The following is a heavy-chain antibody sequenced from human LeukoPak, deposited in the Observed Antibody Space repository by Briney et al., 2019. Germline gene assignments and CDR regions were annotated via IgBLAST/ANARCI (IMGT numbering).Heavy chain of an antibody. J-gene: IGHJ3*02. Sequence: GESLKISCKGSGYSFTSYWIGWVRQMPGKGLEGMGIIYPGDSNTRYSPSFQGQVTFSADKSISTAYLQWSSLKASDTAMYYCARQGVMQAFDIWGQGTMVTVSS. CDR2: IYPGDSNT. D-gene: IGHD2-21*01. V-gene: IGHV5-51*01. CDR3: ARQGVMQAFDI. CDR1: GYSFTSYW.